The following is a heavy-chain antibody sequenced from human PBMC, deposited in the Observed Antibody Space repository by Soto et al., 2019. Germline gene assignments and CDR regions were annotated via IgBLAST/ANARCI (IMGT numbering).Heavy chain of an antibody. CDR2: INHSGST. Sequence: SETLSLTCAVYGGSFSGHFWSWIRQPPGRGLEWIGEINHSGSTNFNPSLKSRVTISVDTSKNQFSLKVNSLTAADTAVYYCARGISMIVEAQRDAPDKYYFDSWGRGTVVTVSS. CDR1: GGSFSGHF. D-gene: IGHD3-22*01. CDR3: ARGISMIVEAQRDAPDKYYFDS. V-gene: IGHV4-34*01. J-gene: IGHJ4*02.